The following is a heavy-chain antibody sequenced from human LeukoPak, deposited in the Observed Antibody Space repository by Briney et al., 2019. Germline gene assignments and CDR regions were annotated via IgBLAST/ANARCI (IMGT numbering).Heavy chain of an antibody. CDR2: IYHSGST. CDR3: ARLRVVPAATYYFDY. D-gene: IGHD2-2*01. CDR1: GGSISSGGYY. V-gene: IGHV4-30-2*01. J-gene: IGHJ4*02. Sequence: SETLSLTCTVSGGSISSGGYYWSWIRQPPGKGLEWIGYIYHSGSTYYNPSLKSRVTISVDRSKNQFSLKLSSVTAADTAVYCCARLRVVPAATYYFDYWGQGTLVTVSS.